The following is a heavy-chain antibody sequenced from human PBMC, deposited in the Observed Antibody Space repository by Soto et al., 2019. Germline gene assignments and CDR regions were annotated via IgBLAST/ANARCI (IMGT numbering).Heavy chain of an antibody. D-gene: IGHD6-13*01. Sequence: SETLSLTCAVYGGSFSGYYWSWIRQPPGKGLEWIGEINHSGSTNYNPSLKSRVTISVDTSKNQFSLKLSSVTAADTAVYYCASGYSSSWYKSYYYYYGMDVWGQGTTVTVSS. V-gene: IGHV4-34*01. J-gene: IGHJ6*02. CDR1: GGSFSGYY. CDR2: INHSGST. CDR3: ASGYSSSWYKSYYYYYGMDV.